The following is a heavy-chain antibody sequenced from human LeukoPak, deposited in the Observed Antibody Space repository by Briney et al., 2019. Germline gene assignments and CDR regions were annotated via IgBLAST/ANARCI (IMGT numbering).Heavy chain of an antibody. V-gene: IGHV3-48*03. D-gene: IGHD5-12*01. CDR2: ISDGGKTK. Sequence: GGSLRLSCAASQFTFTTYWMSWVRQAPGKGLEWVSYISDGGKTKYYADSVKGRFTISRDNAKNSLYLQMNSLRAEDTAVYYCARDYSGWSLDPWGQGTLVTVSS. J-gene: IGHJ5*02. CDR1: QFTFTTYW. CDR3: ARDYSGWSLDP.